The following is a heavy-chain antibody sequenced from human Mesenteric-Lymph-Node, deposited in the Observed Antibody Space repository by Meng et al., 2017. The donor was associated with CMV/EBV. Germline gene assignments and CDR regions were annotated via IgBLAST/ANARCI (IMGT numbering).Heavy chain of an antibody. D-gene: IGHD3-16*01. Sequence: LSLTCAASGFTFNDHMMHWVRQAPGKGLEWVSLITWDGAGTFYPDSVKGRFIISRDNSKNSVYLQMNSLRIEDTAFYYCARGGSYSRPLDYWGQGTLVTVSS. CDR2: ITWDGAGT. J-gene: IGHJ4*02. CDR3: ARGGSYSRPLDY. CDR1: GFTFNDHM. V-gene: IGHV3-43*01.